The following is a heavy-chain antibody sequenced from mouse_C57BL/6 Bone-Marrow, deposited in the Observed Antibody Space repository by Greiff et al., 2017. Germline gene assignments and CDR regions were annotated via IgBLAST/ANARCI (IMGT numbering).Heavy chain of an antibody. CDR2: IDPEAGET. V-gene: IGHV14-2*01. CDR1: GFNFKDYY. D-gene: IGHD1-2*01. CDR3: ASWYYGPGVYFDY. Sequence: EVQLQQSGAELVKPGASVKLSCTASGFNFKDYYMHWVKQRTEQGLEWIGRIDPEAGETKYAPKFQGKATITADTSSNTAYLQLSSLTSEDTAVYYCASWYYGPGVYFDYWGQGTTLTVSS. J-gene: IGHJ2*01.